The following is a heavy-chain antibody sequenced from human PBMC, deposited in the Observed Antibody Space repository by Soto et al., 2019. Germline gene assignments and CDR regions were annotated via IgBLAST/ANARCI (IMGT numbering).Heavy chain of an antibody. CDR3: TRGYEYVWGVY. V-gene: IGHV3-74*01. J-gene: IGHJ4*02. Sequence: EVPLVESGGGLVQPGGSLRLSCAASGFTFSSYWMYWVRQVPGKGLVWVSRINSDGSSTSYADSVKGRFTISRDNAKNTLYLQMNSLRAEDTAVYYCTRGYEYVWGVYWGQGTLVTVSS. CDR2: INSDGSST. CDR1: GFTFSSYW. D-gene: IGHD3-16*01.